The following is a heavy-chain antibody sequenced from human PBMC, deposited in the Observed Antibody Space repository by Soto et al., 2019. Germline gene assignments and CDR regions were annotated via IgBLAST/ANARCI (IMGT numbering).Heavy chain of an antibody. D-gene: IGHD5-18*01. CDR3: ARDRDTYGHGFFDS. Sequence: QVQLVESGGGLVKPGGSLRLSCAASGFIFGDFYMTWIRQAPGKGLEWVSEISTSSSYTNYADSVKGRFTVSRENANNTLYLEMNSLRAEATAVYFCARDRDTYGHGFFDSWGQGALVTVSS. CDR1: GFIFGDFY. J-gene: IGHJ4*02. V-gene: IGHV3-11*05. CDR2: ISTSSSYT.